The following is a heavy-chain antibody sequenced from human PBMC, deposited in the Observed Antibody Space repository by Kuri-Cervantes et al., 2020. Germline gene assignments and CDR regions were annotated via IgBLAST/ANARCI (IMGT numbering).Heavy chain of an antibody. J-gene: IGHJ4*02. Sequence: SVKVSCKASGYTFTSYDINWVRQATGQGLEWMGRIIPILGIANYAQKFQGRVTITADKSTSTAYMELSSLRSDDTAVYYCARDPGGATHFDYWGQGTLVTVSS. CDR3: ARDPGGATHFDY. D-gene: IGHD1-26*01. CDR1: GYTFTSYD. CDR2: IIPILGIA. V-gene: IGHV1-69*04.